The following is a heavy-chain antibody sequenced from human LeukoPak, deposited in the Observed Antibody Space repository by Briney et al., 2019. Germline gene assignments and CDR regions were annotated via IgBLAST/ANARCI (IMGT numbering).Heavy chain of an antibody. V-gene: IGHV4-4*07. J-gene: IGHJ6*03. CDR2: SYIGGSGST. CDR3: ARDKRVAVAGTYIYYYYMDV. CDR1: GGSISSYY. Sequence: SQTLSLTCTVSGGSISSYYWSWIRQPAGKGLEWIGRSYIGGSGSTNYNPSLKSRVTMSVDTSKNQFSLKLSPVTAADTAVYYCARDKRVAVAGTYIYYYYMDVWGNGTTVTISS. D-gene: IGHD6-19*01.